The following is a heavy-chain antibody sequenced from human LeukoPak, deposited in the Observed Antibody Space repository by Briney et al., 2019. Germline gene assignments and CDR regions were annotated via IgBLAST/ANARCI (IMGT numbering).Heavy chain of an antibody. CDR2: INPSGGST. J-gene: IGHJ6*02. CDR1: GYTFTSYY. Sequence: GASVKVSCKASGYTFTSYYMHWVRQAPGQGLEWMGIINPSGGSTSYAQKFQGRVTLTRDTSTSTVGMELSSLRSEDTAVYYCARDSGNFHYDMDVWGQGTTVIVSS. D-gene: IGHD3-10*01. CDR3: ARDSGNFHYDMDV. V-gene: IGHV1-46*01.